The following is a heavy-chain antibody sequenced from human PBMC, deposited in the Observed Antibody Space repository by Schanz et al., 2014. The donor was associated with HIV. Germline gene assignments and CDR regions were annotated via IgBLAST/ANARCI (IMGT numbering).Heavy chain of an antibody. J-gene: IGHJ4*02. CDR1: GDSISNTTHY. D-gene: IGHD3-10*01. CDR2: AHHSGST. V-gene: IGHV4-39*01. CDR3: ARHQRGSYLEALDY. Sequence: QLQLQESGPGLVKPSETLSLTCSVSGDSISNTTHYWGWIRQPPGKGLEWIGSAHHSGSTYYTPSHKNGVPIPVDPSKTQVSWKLSSVTAADTAVFYCARHQRGSYLEALDYWGQGTLVTVSS.